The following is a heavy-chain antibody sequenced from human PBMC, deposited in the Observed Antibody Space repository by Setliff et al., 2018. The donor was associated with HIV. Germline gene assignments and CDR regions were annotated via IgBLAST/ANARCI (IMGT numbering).Heavy chain of an antibody. CDR3: ARDPAPSSSASYFQH. CDR2: INPSSGST. D-gene: IGHD6-6*01. J-gene: IGHJ1*01. V-gene: IGHV1-46*01. Sequence: GASVKVSCKASEYTFTSYYMHWVRQAPGQGLEWMGIINPSSGSTTYAQKFQGRVTMTRDTSTSTVYMELSSLRSEDTAVYYCARDPAPSSSASYFQHWGQGTPVTVSS. CDR1: EYTFTSYY.